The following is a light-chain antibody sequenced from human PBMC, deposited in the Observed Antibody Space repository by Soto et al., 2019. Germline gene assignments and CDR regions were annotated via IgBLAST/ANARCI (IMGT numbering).Light chain of an antibody. CDR2: GAS. J-gene: IGKJ5*01. V-gene: IGKV3-20*01. CDR1: QSVSSR. CDR3: QHYAGGSRIT. Sequence: EIGLPQSPGTLSLSPGERATVSCRASQSVSSRLAWYQQKPGQAPRLLISGASSRATGIPDRFSGSGFGTDFTLTISRLEPEDFALYYCQHYAGGSRITFGQGARLEI.